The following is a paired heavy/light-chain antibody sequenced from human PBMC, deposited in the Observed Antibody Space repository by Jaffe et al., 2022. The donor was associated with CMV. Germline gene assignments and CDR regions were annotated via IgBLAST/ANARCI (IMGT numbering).Heavy chain of an antibody. V-gene: IGHV3-15*01. D-gene: IGHD3-16*01. Sequence: DVRLVESGGGFAKPGESLRLSCAVSGFTVSEAWMGWVRQAPGKGLEWVGRLKSETDGDISTYAAPVKGRFTISRDDSRNMLFLQMNSLKTEDTAMYYCVTPGGSNGGNWFDPWGQGTLVTVSS. CDR3: VTPGGSNGGNWFDP. J-gene: IGHJ5*02. CDR2: LKSETDGDIS. CDR1: GFTVSEAW.
Light chain of an antibody. V-gene: IGLV3-21*01. J-gene: IGLJ3*02. CDR1: NIGGKS. CDR3: HVWDSSSDHEV. Sequence: SYVLTQPLSVSVAPGQTASLPCGGHNIGGKSVQWYQQKPGQAPKLVIYYDNDRPSGISERISGSNSGNMATLTISRVEAGDEADYYCHVWDSSSDHEVFGGGTKLTVL. CDR2: YDN.